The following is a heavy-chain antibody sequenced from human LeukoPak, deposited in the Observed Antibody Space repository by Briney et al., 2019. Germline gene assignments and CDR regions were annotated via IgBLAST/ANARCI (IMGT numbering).Heavy chain of an antibody. CDR1: GFTFSSYG. V-gene: IGHV3-30*02. CDR3: AKGGYQLLSRFDY. J-gene: IGHJ4*02. CDR2: IRYDGSNK. Sequence: GGSLRLSCAASGFTFSSYGMHWVRQAPGKGLEWVAFIRYDGSNKYYADSVKGRFTISRDNSKNTLYLQMNSLRAEDTAVYYCAKGGYQLLSRFDYWGQGTLVTVSS. D-gene: IGHD2-2*01.